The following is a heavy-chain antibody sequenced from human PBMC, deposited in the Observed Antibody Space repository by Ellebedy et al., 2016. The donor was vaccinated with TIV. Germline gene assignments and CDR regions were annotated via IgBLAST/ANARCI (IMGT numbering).Heavy chain of an antibody. CDR2: ISPRSDYI. CDR1: GFTFSDYY. J-gene: IGHJ4*02. CDR3: ATLTGGGYGKYYFDY. Sequence: GESLKISCAASGFTFSDYYMSWVRQAPGKGLEWVSSISPRSDYIYYRDPVKGRFTISRDNAKNSLYLQMDSLRAEDTAVYYCATLTGGGYGKYYFDYWGQGTLVTVSS. D-gene: IGHD1-26*01. V-gene: IGHV3-21*03.